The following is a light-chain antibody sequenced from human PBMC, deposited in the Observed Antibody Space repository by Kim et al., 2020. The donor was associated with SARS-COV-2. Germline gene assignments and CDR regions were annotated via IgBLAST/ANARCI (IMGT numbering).Light chain of an antibody. J-gene: IGKJ1*01. CDR3: QHHSNWLWT. CDR2: DAS. CDR1: QSISTY. Sequence: EIVLTQSPATLSLSPGERATLSCRASQSISTYLAWHQQKPGQAPRLLIYDASKRATGIPARFSGSGSGTDFTLTISSLEPEDFALYYCQHHSNWLWTFGQGTKLEIK. V-gene: IGKV3-11*01.